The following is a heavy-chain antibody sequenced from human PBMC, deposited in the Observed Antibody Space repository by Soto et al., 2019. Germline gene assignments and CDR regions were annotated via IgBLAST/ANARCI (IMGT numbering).Heavy chain of an antibody. D-gene: IGHD3-22*01. CDR3: ARDSPYYYDSSGYYYGMDV. CDR2: IYYSGST. Sequence: SETLSLTCAVSGGSLSSGGYSWSWIRQPPGKGLEWIGYIYYSGSTNYNPSLKSRVTISVDTSKNQFSLKLSSVTAADTAVYYCARDSPYYYDSSGYYYGMDVWGQGTTVTVSS. J-gene: IGHJ6*02. V-gene: IGHV4-61*08. CDR1: GGSLSSGGYS.